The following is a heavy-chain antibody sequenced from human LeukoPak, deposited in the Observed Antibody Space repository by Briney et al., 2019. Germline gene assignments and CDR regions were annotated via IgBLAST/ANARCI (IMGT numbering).Heavy chain of an antibody. J-gene: IGHJ5*02. V-gene: IGHV3-30-3*01. CDR3: GRRGAGYSFGGGFDP. Sequence: GGSLRLSCAASGFTFSGYSVAWVRQAPGKGLEWVTSISHDGSYKYCADSVKGRFTISRDDPKNTVYLQMNSLTTEDTAVYYCGRRGAGYSFGGGFDPWGQGILVTVSS. CDR2: ISHDGSYK. CDR1: GFTFSGYS. D-gene: IGHD5-18*01.